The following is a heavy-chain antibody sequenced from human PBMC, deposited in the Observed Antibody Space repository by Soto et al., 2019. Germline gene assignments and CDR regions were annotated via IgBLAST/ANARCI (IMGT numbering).Heavy chain of an antibody. CDR2: IYYSGST. D-gene: IGHD6-6*01. CDR3: ARGSTSSKYYYGMDV. Sequence: PSETLSLTCTVSGGSISSYYWSWIRQPPGKGLEWIGYIYYSGSTNYNPSLKSQVTISVETSKNQFSLKLSSVTAADTAVYYCARGSTSSKYYYGMDVWGQGTTVTVSS. J-gene: IGHJ6*02. V-gene: IGHV4-59*01. CDR1: GGSISSYY.